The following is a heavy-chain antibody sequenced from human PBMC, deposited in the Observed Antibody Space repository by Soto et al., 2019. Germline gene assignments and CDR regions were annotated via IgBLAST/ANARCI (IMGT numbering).Heavy chain of an antibody. J-gene: IGHJ2*01. Sequence: PGGSLRLSCGASGITFSRCLMSWVRQAPGKGLEWVASISQDGTDTDYVDSVKGRFAISRDNPKNSLCLQMNSLRADDTAVYYCARDPLSYGDYAQAYWYFDLWGRGTRVTVSS. V-gene: IGHV3-7*01. CDR2: ISQDGTDT. D-gene: IGHD4-17*01. CDR1: GITFSRCL. CDR3: ARDPLSYGDYAQAYWYFDL.